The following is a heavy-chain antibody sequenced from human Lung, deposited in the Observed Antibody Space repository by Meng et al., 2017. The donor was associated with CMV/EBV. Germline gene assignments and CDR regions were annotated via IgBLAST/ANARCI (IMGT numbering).Heavy chain of an antibody. CDR2: IKKDGSEK. CDR1: GFTFSNYW. J-gene: IGHJ4*02. V-gene: IGHV3-7*01. CDR3: ARDFDY. Sequence: GEXLKISCKVSGFTFSNYWMNWVRQTPEKGLEWVANIKKDGSEKNYLGSVKGRFTISRDNAKNSLYLQMNRLRVEDTAVYYCARDFDYWGQGNLVTVSS.